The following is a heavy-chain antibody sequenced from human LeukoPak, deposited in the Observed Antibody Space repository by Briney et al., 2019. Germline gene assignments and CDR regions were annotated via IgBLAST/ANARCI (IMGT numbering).Heavy chain of an antibody. CDR3: ARDGIVVVTAAIAQGFDP. V-gene: IGHV4-38-2*02. J-gene: IGHJ5*02. D-gene: IGHD2-2*01. CDR1: GYSISSGYY. CDR2: IYHSGST. Sequence: PSETLSLTCTVSGYSISSGYYWGWIRQPPGKGLEWIGSIYHSGSTYYNPSLKSRVIISVDTSKNQFSLKLSSVTAADTAVYYCARDGIVVVTAAIAQGFDPWGQGTLVTVSS.